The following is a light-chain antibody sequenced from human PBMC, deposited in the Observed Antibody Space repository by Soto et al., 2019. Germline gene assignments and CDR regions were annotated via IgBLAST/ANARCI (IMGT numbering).Light chain of an antibody. CDR1: QSVSSSY. CDR2: GAT. Sequence: EIVLTQSPGTLSLSPGERATLSCRASQSVSSSYLAWYQQKPGQAARVLIYGATSRATGIPDRFSGSGSGTDFNLTISRLEPEDFAVYYCQQYGSSPLTFVGGTKVEIK. CDR3: QQYGSSPLT. J-gene: IGKJ4*01. V-gene: IGKV3-20*01.